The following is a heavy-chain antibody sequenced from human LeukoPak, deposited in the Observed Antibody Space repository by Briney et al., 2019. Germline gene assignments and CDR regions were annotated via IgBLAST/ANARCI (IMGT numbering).Heavy chain of an antibody. D-gene: IGHD3-10*01. CDR3: AKQNAFGSLDY. Sequence: GGSLRLSCAASGFSFSSAAMNWVRQAPGKGLEWVSFIQPSSHAISHADSVKGRFSTSRDNAKNSLYLQMTSLRAEDTAVYYCAKQNAFGSLDYWGQGTLVTVSS. CDR1: GFSFSSAA. CDR2: IQPSSHAI. J-gene: IGHJ4*02. V-gene: IGHV3-21*05.